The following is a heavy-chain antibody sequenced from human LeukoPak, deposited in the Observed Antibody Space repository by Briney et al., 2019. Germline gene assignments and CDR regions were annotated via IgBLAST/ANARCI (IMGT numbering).Heavy chain of an antibody. CDR2: IYYSGST. CDR3: ARGDDSSGYYYPPH. J-gene: IGHJ4*02. V-gene: IGHV4-31*03. CDR1: GGSISSTNYY. D-gene: IGHD3-22*01. Sequence: SETLSLTCTVSGGSISSTNYYWGWIRQPPGKGLEWIGYIYYSGSTYYNPSLKSRVTISVDTSKNQFSLKLSSVTAADTAVYYCARGDDSSGYYYPPHWGQGTLVTVSS.